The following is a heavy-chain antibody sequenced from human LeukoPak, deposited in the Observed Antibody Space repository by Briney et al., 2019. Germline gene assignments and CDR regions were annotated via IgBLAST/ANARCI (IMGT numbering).Heavy chain of an antibody. J-gene: IGHJ4*02. Sequence: GGSLRLSCAASGFTFDDYGMSWVRQAPGKGLEWVSGINWNGGSTGYADSVRGRFTISRDNAKNSLYLQMNSLRAEDTALYHCARVPYSSSWYFDYWGQGTLVTVSS. D-gene: IGHD6-13*01. CDR3: ARVPYSSSWYFDY. CDR2: INWNGGST. CDR1: GFTFDDYG. V-gene: IGHV3-20*01.